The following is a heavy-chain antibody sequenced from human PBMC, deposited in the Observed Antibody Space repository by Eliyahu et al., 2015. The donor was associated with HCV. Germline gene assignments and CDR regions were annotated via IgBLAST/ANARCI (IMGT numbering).Heavy chain of an antibody. J-gene: IGHJ4*02. Sequence: QVQLVESGGGVVQPGRSLRLXCAASGFTFSSYGMHWVRQAPGKGLEXVAVISYDGSNKXYADSVKGRFTISRDNSKNTLYLQMNSLRAEDTAVYYCAKDSGYGSGSYYSPFDYWGQGTLVTVSS. CDR2: ISYDGSNK. V-gene: IGHV3-30*18. D-gene: IGHD3-10*01. CDR3: AKDSGYGSGSYYSPFDY. CDR1: GFTFSSYG.